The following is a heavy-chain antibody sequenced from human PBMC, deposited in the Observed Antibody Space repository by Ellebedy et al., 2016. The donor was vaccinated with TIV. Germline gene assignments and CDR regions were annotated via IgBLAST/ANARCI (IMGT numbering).Heavy chain of an antibody. CDR3: AARVGYGSGSWDY. CDR2: IVVGSGNT. CDR1: GFTFTSSA. V-gene: IGHV1-58*01. D-gene: IGHD3-10*01. Sequence: ASVKVSCKASGFTFTSSAVQWVRQARGQRLEWIGWIVVGSGNTNYAQKFQERVTITRDMSTSTAYMELSSLRSEDTAVYYCAARVGYGSGSWDYWGQGTLVTVSS. J-gene: IGHJ4*02.